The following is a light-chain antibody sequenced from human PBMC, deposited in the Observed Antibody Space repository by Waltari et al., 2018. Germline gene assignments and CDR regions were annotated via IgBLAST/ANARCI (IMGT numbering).Light chain of an antibody. CDR3: QQYYSTPRT. CDR1: QSVLYSSNNKNY. CDR2: WAS. V-gene: IGKV4-1*01. Sequence: DIVMTQSPDSLAVSLGERATINCKSSQSVLYSSNNKNYLAWYQQRPGQPPKLLICWASTRESGVPDRFSGSGSGTDFTLTISSLQAEDVAVYYCQQYYSTPRTFGQGTKVEIE. J-gene: IGKJ1*01.